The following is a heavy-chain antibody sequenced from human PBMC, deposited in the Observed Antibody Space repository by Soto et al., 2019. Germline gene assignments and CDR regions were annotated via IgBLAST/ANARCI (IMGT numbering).Heavy chain of an antibody. J-gene: IGHJ6*02. Sequence: QVQLQESGPGLVKPSETLSLLCFVSGEAVGSGQSYWNWVRQAPGKGLEWIGHTAVTGAMKNSASLKSPVTMSVDPSKNQISLALTSVTAADSVTYFCARGRADSAGSSFGRRMDVWGQGTTVTVAS. CDR1: GEAVGSGQSY. D-gene: IGHD3-10*01. CDR3: ARGRADSAGSSFGRRMDV. CDR2: TAVTGAM. V-gene: IGHV4-61*01.